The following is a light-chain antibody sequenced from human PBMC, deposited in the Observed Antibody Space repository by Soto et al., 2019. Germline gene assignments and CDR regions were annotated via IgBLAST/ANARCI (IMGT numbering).Light chain of an antibody. V-gene: IGKV1-33*01. CDR1: QDIDRY. J-gene: IGKJ3*01. CDR2: DAY. Sequence: DIQMTQSPSSLSASIGDRVTITCQASQDIDRYLNWYQQKPGTAPKLLIYDAYRLEPGVPSRFSASGYGTDVTFTITSLQPEDVATYYCQQYDDLPSFGPGTRVDIK. CDR3: QQYDDLPS.